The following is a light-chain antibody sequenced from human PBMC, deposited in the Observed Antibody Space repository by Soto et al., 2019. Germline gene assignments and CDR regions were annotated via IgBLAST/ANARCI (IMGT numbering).Light chain of an antibody. Sequence: DVQMTQSPSTLSASVGDKVTITCRASQSLPSTWLAWFQQRPGKAPNVLIYKGSALASGVSSRFSGSGSGRQFTLTISSLQPADFSTYCCQQYAARSPWTFGQGTRV. V-gene: IGKV1-5*03. CDR3: QQYAARSPWT. J-gene: IGKJ1*01. CDR1: QSLPSTW. CDR2: KGS.